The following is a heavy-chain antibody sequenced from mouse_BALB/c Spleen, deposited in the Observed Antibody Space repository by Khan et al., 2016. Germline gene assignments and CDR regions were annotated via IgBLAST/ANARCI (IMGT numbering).Heavy chain of an antibody. CDR1: GYSITSDYA. J-gene: IGHJ2*01. V-gene: IGHV3-2*02. CDR2: ISYSGST. D-gene: IGHD1-1*01. Sequence: EVELVESGPGLVKPSQSLSLTCTVTGYSITSDYAWNWIRQFPGNKLEWMGYISYSGSTSYNPSLKSRITITRDTSKNQFFLQLNSVTTEDTARYYCARDYYGSSYFDYWGQGTTLTVSS. CDR3: ARDYYGSSYFDY.